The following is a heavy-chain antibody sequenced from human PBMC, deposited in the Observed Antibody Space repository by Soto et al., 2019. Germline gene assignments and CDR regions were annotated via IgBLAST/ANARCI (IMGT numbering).Heavy chain of an antibody. CDR1: GFTFSSYS. CDR3: ARERRGRHDAFDI. Sequence: GGSLRLSCTASGFTFSSYSMNWVRQAPGKGLEWVSSISSSSSYIYYADSVKGRFTISRDNAKNSLYLQMNSLRAEDTAVYYCARERRGRHDAFDIWGQGTMVTVSS. J-gene: IGHJ3*02. V-gene: IGHV3-21*01. CDR2: ISSSSSYI.